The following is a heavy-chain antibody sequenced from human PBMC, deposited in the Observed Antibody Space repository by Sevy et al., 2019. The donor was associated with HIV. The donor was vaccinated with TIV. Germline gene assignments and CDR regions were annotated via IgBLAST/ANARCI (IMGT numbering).Heavy chain of an antibody. V-gene: IGHV4-59*08. CDR3: AGHVDGRWVGP. CDR1: GGSVSSYY. J-gene: IGHJ5*02. Sequence: SETLSLTCTVSGGSVSSYYWSWIRQSPGKGVEWIGYVHHRGSTNYNPSLKSRVTTSVDTSKNQFSLRLSSVTAADPAVFYCAGHVDGRWVGPWGQGTLVNVS. CDR2: VHHRGST.